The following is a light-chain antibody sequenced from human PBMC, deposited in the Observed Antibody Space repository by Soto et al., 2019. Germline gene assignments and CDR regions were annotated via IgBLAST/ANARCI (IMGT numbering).Light chain of an antibody. CDR3: QEYSSDWT. CDR1: QSISSW. CDR2: KAS. J-gene: IGKJ1*01. Sequence: DIPMTQSPSTLSASVGDRVTITCRASQSISSWLAWYQQKPGKAPKVLVYKASSLEDGVPSRFIGSGSGTEFTLTISSLQPDDFATYYCQEYSSDWTFGQGTKVEIK. V-gene: IGKV1-5*03.